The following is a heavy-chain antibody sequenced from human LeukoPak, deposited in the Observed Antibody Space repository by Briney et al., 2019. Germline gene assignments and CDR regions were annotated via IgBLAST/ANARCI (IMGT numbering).Heavy chain of an antibody. J-gene: IGHJ4*02. CDR1: GYTFTAYY. Sequence: ASVKVSCKVSGYTFTAYYIHWVRQAPGQGLEWMGCIDTNTGTTKYAQKFQGKVTITRDTSTGTAYMELGSLISGDTALYYCASEAFCAGGSCNVQRVASWGPGTLVTVSS. D-gene: IGHD2-8*02. CDR3: ASEAFCAGGSCNVQRVAS. CDR2: IDTNTGTT. V-gene: IGHV1-2*02.